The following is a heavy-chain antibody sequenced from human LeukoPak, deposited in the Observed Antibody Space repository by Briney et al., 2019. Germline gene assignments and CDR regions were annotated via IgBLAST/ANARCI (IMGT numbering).Heavy chain of an antibody. D-gene: IGHD3-10*01. V-gene: IGHV3-74*01. J-gene: IGHJ4*02. CDR2: INSDGSST. CDR3: ARDRYYYGPGSYYNRGLFDY. CDR1: GFTFSSYW. Sequence: GGSLRLSCAASGFTFSSYWMHWVRQAPGKGLVWVSRINSDGSSTSYADSVKGRFTISRDNAKNTLYLQMNSLRAEDTAVYYCARDRYYYGPGSYYNRGLFDYWGQGTLVTVSS.